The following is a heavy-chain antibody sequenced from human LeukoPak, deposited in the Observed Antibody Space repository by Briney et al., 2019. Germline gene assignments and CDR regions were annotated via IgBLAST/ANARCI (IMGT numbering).Heavy chain of an antibody. CDR3: ARDGRCGGDCYAS. CDR1: GYTLTAYY. CDR2: MNPNSGAI. V-gene: IGHV1-2*02. J-gene: IGHJ4*02. Sequence: ASVKVSCKASGYTLTAYYMHWVRQAPGQGLEWMGWMNPNSGAINYAQKFQGRVTMTRDTSISTAYMDLSRLISDDTAVYYCARDGRCGGDCYASWGQGTLVTVSS. D-gene: IGHD2-21*02.